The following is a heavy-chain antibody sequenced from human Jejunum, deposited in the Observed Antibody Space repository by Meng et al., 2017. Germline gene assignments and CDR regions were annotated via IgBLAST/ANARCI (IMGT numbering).Heavy chain of an antibody. CDR2: ISRSGRA. J-gene: IGHJ4*02. D-gene: IGHD1/OR15-1a*01. CDR3: ARDPRTNWASRFFDN. Sequence: LRVSRSGLLRPSAPLALPCALSGGPASTTPRWGWVRQPPGKGLEWIGKISRSGRANYNPSLKGRVTISLDRSMNLFSLKLDSVTAADAAVYYCARDPRTNWASRFFDNWGQGTLVTVSS. V-gene: IGHV4-4*02. CDR1: GGPASTTPR.